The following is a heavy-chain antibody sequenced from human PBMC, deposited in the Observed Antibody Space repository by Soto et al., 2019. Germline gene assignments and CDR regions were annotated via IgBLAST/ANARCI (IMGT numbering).Heavy chain of an antibody. V-gene: IGHV3-15*07. CDR2: IKSKTDGGTT. Sequence: GGSLRLSCAASGFTFSNAWMNWVRQAPGKGLEWVGRIKSKTDGGTTDYAAPVKGRFTISRDDSKNTLYLQMNSLKTEDTAVYYCTTLLSSYYDSSGYRREEPFDYWGQGTLVTVSS. CDR3: TTLLSSYYDSSGYRREEPFDY. D-gene: IGHD3-22*01. CDR1: GFTFSNAW. J-gene: IGHJ4*02.